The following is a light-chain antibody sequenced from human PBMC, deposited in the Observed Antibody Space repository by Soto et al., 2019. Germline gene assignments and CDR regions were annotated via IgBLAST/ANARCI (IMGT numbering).Light chain of an antibody. V-gene: IGKV3-20*01. CDR3: QQYGSSPKT. CDR2: GAS. CDR1: QSLSSSY. J-gene: IGKJ1*01. Sequence: EIVLTQSPGTLSLSPGERATLSCRASQSLSSSYLAWYQQKPGQAPRLLIYGASSRATGIPDRISGSGSGTDFTLTITRLEPEDFAVYYCQQYGSSPKTFGQGTKVEIK.